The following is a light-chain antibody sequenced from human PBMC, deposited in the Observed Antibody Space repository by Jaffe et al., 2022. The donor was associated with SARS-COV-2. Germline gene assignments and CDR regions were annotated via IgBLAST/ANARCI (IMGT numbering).Light chain of an antibody. CDR1: QAIGTR. J-gene: IGKJ2*01. Sequence: DIQMTQSPSSVSASVGDRVTITCRASQAIGTRLAWYQQKTGGAPKLLVYAASSLESGVPLRFSGSGSGTVFTLTISSLQPEDFATYYCHQANSFPSTFGQGTNVEI. V-gene: IGKV1-12*02. CDR2: AAS. CDR3: HQANSFPST.